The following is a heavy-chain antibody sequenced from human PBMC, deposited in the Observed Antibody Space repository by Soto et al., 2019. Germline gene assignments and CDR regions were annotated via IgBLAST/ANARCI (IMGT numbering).Heavy chain of an antibody. CDR1: GFSLSTSGVG. CDR2: IYWDDDE. D-gene: IGHD2-2*01. V-gene: IGHV2-5*02. J-gene: IGHJ4*02. Sequence: QITLKESGPTLVKPTQTLTLTCSFSGFSLSTSGVGVGWIRQPPGKALEWLALIYWDDDERYSPSLKSRLTIXXDXTXXQVVLTMTNMDPVDTATYYCVHLEDYQLLEYYFDYWGQGTLVTVSS. CDR3: VHLEDYQLLEYYFDY.